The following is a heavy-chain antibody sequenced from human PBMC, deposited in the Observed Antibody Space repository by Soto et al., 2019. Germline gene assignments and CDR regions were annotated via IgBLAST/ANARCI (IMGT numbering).Heavy chain of an antibody. J-gene: IGHJ4*02. CDR3: TRGPQADSAGTGAH. CDR1: GFIFSTYW. D-gene: IGHD6-13*01. Sequence: DVHLVESGGDMVQPGESRRLSCAVSGFIFSTYWMHWVRQIPGQSPFWVSRISGGGNITTYADSVRGRLTISKDNAKNTPYLQMNTLRFEDSAIYYCTRGPQADSAGTGAHWGKGTAVTVSS. V-gene: IGHV3-74*03. CDR2: ISGGGNIT.